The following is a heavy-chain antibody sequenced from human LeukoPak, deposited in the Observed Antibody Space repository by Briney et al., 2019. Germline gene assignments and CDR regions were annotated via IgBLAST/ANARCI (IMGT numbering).Heavy chain of an antibody. CDR3: ARKGGSAWYEDAFDI. Sequence: ASVKVSCKASGYTFSSYYMHWVRQAPGQGLEWMGIINPSGGRTSYAQKFQGRVTMTRDTSTSTVHMELSSLRAEDTAVYYCARKGGSAWYEDAFDIWGQGTMVTVSS. CDR1: GYTFSSYY. J-gene: IGHJ3*02. V-gene: IGHV1-46*01. CDR2: INPSGGRT. D-gene: IGHD6-19*01.